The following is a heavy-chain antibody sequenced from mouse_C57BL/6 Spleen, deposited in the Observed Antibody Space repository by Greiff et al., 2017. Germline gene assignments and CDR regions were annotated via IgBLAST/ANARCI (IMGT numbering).Heavy chain of an antibody. CDR2: IDPANGDP. V-gene: IGHV14-4*01. CDR3: STIAY. CDR1: GFNIKDDY. Sequence: EVQLQQSGAELVRPGASVKLSCPASGFNIKDDYMHWVKQRPEQGLAWMGWIDPANGDPEYASKFPGTATITADTSSNTTYLQLSRLTSEDTAVFYFSTIAYWGQGTLVTVSA. J-gene: IGHJ3*01.